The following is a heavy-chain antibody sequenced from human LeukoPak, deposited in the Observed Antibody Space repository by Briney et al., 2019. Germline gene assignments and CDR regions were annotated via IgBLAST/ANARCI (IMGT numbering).Heavy chain of an antibody. J-gene: IGHJ4*02. CDR3: ARDHPRAPPY. V-gene: IGHV5-51*01. Sequence: GESLKISCKASGYSFTTYWIGWVRQMPGRGLEWMGIIYFGDSDTRYSPSFQGQVTISADKSIGTAYLQWSSLKASDTAVYYCARDHPRAPPYWGQGTLVTVSS. CDR1: GYSFTTYW. CDR2: IYFGDSDT.